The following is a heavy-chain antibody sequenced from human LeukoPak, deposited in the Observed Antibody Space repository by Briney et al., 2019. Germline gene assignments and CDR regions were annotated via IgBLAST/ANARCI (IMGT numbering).Heavy chain of an antibody. CDR1: GGTFSSYA. J-gene: IGHJ4*02. D-gene: IGHD6-19*01. V-gene: IGHV1-69*05. CDR2: IIPIFGTA. Sequence: ASVKVSCXASGGTFSSYAISWVRQAPGQGLEWMGGIIPIFGTANYAQKFQGRVTITTDESTSTAYMELSSLRSEDTAVYYCARDRTGMRSGVAVAGTGLGYYSDYWGQGTLVTVSS. CDR3: ARDRTGMRSGVAVAGTGLGYYSDY.